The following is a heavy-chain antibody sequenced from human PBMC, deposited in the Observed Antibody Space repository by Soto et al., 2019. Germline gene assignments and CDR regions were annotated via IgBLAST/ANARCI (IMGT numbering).Heavy chain of an antibody. CDR2: IYPSDSDT. CDR1: GYNFAGYW. CDR3: ARAECSSTSCHTKVHGFTIFGVDLEWDQKGYYYYGMDV. D-gene: IGHD2-2*01. Sequence: GESLKISCKGSGYNFAGYWIAWVRQMPGKGLELMGIIYPSDSDTRYRPSFQGQVTISADKSISSAYLQWSSLRSEDTAVYYCARAECSSTSCHTKVHGFTIFGVDLEWDQKGYYYYGMDVWGQGTTVTVSS. J-gene: IGHJ6*02. V-gene: IGHV5-51*01.